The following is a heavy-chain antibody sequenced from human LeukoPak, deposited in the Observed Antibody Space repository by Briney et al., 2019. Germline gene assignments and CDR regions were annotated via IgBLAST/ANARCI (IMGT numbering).Heavy chain of an antibody. Sequence: AGGSPRLSCAASGFTFSSYAMSWVRQAPGKGLEWVSAISGSGGSTYYADSVKGRFTISRDNSKNTLYLQMNSLRAEDTAVYYCAKDPNYYDSSGLTYYFDYWGQGTLVTVSS. D-gene: IGHD3-22*01. V-gene: IGHV3-23*01. CDR1: GFTFSSYA. CDR3: AKDPNYYDSSGLTYYFDY. J-gene: IGHJ4*02. CDR2: ISGSGGST.